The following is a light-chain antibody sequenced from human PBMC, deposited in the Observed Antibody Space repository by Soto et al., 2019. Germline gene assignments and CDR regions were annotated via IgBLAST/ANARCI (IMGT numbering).Light chain of an antibody. Sequence: DIVMTQSPLSLSVTPGEPASISCTSIHGRLHTSGDNYLDWYLQRPGQSPQLLIYLGSKRAPGVSDRISGSGSGTDFTLTISNLQPEDFATYYCQQSYSNVALTFGGGTKVDIK. CDR1: HGRLHTSGDNY. CDR2: LGS. V-gene: IGKV2-28*01. J-gene: IGKJ4*01. CDR3: QQSYSNVALT.